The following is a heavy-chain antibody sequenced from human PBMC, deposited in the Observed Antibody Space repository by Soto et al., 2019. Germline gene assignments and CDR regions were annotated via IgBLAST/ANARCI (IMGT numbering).Heavy chain of an antibody. V-gene: IGHV1-18*01. CDR2: IRSYNNST. Sequence: QVQLVQSGDVVKKPGASVKVSCKASGYTFTSYGVNWVRQAPGQGLEWMGWIRSYNNSTNYAQKLQGRVTMTTDTSTNTAYMELRSPRSDDTAVYYCARHGNGDDYWGQGTLVTVSS. D-gene: IGHD2-8*01. CDR3: ARHGNGDDY. CDR1: GYTFTSYG. J-gene: IGHJ4*02.